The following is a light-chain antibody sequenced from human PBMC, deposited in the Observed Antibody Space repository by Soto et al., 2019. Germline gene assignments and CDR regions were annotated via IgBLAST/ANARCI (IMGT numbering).Light chain of an antibody. CDR3: SSYTSRNTLVV. CDR2: DVI. J-gene: IGLJ2*01. Sequence: QSALTQPASVSGSPGQTITISCTGTTSDIGDYDYVSWYQQHPGKAPKLIIYDVINRPSVSGISNRFSGSKSGNTASLTISGLQAEDEADYYCSSYTSRNTLVVFGGGTQLTVL. V-gene: IGLV2-14*03. CDR1: TSDIGDYDY.